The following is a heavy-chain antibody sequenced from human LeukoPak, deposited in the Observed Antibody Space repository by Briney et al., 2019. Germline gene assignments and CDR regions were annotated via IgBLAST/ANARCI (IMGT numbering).Heavy chain of an antibody. D-gene: IGHD6-19*01. CDR2: ISSSGSTI. CDR1: GFTFSDYY. CDR3: ARDPGSHNSSGWYDY. Sequence: GGSLRLSCAASGFTFSDYYMTWIRQAPGKGLEWVSYISSSGSTIYYADSVKGRFTISRDNAKNSLYLQMNSLRAEDTAVYYCARDPGSHNSSGWYDYWGQGTLVTVSS. V-gene: IGHV3-11*01. J-gene: IGHJ4*02.